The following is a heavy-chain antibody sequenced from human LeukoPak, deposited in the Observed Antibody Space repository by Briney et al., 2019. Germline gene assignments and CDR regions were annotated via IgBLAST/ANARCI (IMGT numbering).Heavy chain of an antibody. Sequence: ASVKVSCRASGYTFIAYYMHWVRQAPGQGLEWMGWINPNSGGTNYAQKFQGRVTMTRDTSISTAYMDLSRLRSDDTSVYYCARGMGVLVPAATWFDPWGQGTLVTVSS. D-gene: IGHD2-2*01. V-gene: IGHV1-2*02. CDR2: INPNSGGT. J-gene: IGHJ5*02. CDR1: GYTFIAYY. CDR3: ARGMGVLVPAATWFDP.